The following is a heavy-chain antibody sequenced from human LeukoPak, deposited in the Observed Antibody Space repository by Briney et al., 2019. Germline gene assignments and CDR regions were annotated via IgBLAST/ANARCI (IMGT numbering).Heavy chain of an antibody. CDR1: GDSISSSTYY. J-gene: IGHJ4*02. D-gene: IGHD2-21*01. CDR2: MYYSGST. V-gene: IGHV4-39*01. CDR3: ARYYCGGSNCPGVDY. Sequence: RPSETLSLTCTVSGDSISSSTYYWGWICQPPGKGLDWIGTMYYSGSTYYNPSLKSRVTISLDVSKNQFSLRLSSVTAADTAVYYCARYYCGGSNCPGVDYWGQGTLVTVSS.